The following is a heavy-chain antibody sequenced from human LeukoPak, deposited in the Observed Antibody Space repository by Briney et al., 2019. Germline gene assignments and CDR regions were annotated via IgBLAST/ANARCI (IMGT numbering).Heavy chain of an antibody. CDR2: IYPGDSDT. Sequence: GESLKISCQGSGYSFTSYWIGWVRQMPGKGLEWMGIIYPGDSDTRYSPSFQGQVTISADKSISTAYLQWSSLKASDTAMYYCARFIVVVTASIAPYNWFDPWGQGTLVTVSS. CDR3: ARFIVVVTASIAPYNWFDP. V-gene: IGHV5-51*01. D-gene: IGHD2-21*02. CDR1: GYSFTSYW. J-gene: IGHJ5*02.